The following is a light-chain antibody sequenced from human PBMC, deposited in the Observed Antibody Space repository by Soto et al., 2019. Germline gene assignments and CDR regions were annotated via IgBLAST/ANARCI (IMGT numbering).Light chain of an antibody. J-gene: IGLJ1*01. CDR3: SSYTGSSTLYV. CDR1: SSDVGYYNY. CDR2: EVS. Sequence: QSALTQPASVSGSPGQSITISCTGTSSDVGYYNYVSWYQKHPGKAPKLMIYEVSKRPSGVSNRFSGSKSGNTASLTISGVQAEDEADYYCSSYTGSSTLYVFGTGTKVTVL. V-gene: IGLV2-14*01.